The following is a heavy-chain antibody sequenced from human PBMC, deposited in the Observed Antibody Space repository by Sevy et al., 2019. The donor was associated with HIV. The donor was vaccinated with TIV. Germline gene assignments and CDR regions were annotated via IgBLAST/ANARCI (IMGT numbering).Heavy chain of an antibody. V-gene: IGHV3-23*01. Sequence: GGSLRLSCAASGIIFKSYVMSWVRQAPGKGLEWLSGISASGGSTYYADSVKGRFTISRDNFKSTLYLQMNILRAEDTAVYYCAGVGVGAKGFDYWGQGTLVTVSS. D-gene: IGHD1-26*01. CDR3: AGVGVGAKGFDY. CDR2: ISASGGST. CDR1: GIIFKSYV. J-gene: IGHJ4*02.